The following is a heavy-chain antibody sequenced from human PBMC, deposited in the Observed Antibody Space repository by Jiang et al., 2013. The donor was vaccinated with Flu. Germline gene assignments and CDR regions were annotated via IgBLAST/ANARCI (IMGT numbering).Heavy chain of an antibody. J-gene: IGHJ3*02. CDR3: ARALADIVVVPAAIDAFDI. V-gene: IGHV4-30-4*01. D-gene: IGHD2-2*01. CDR2: IYYSGST. CDR1: GGSISSGDYY. Sequence: GSGLVKPSQTLSLTCTVSGGSISSGDYYWSWIRQPPGKGLEWIGYIYYSGSTYYNPSLKSRVTISVDTSKNQFSLKLSSVTAADTAVYYCARALADIVVVPAAIDAFDIWGQGTMVTVSS.